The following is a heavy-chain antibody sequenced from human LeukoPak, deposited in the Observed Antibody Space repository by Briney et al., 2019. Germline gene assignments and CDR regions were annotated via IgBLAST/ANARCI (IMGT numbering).Heavy chain of an antibody. CDR2: IWYDGSNK. CDR3: AKAVAGHFQH. Sequence: GRSLRLSCAASGFTFSSYGMHWVRQAPGKGLEWVAVIWYDGSNKYYADSVEGLFTISRDTTEHSLYMQINSVRTAETALYLRAKAVAGHFQHWGQGTLVTVSS. D-gene: IGHD6-19*01. J-gene: IGHJ1*01. CDR1: GFTFSSYG. V-gene: IGHV3-33*06.